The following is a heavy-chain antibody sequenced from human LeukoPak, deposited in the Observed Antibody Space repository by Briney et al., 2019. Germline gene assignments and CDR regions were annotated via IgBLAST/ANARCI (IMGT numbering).Heavy chain of an antibody. J-gene: IGHJ4*02. V-gene: IGHV3-53*01. D-gene: IGHD4/OR15-4a*01. Sequence: GGSLILSCTVSGFTVSSNSMSWVRQAPGKRLEWVSFIYSDNTHYSGSVKGRFTISRDNSKNTLYLQMNSLRAEDTAVYYCARRAGAYSHPYDYWGQGTLVTVSS. CDR3: ARRAGAYSHPYDY. CDR1: GFTVSSNS. CDR2: IYSDNT.